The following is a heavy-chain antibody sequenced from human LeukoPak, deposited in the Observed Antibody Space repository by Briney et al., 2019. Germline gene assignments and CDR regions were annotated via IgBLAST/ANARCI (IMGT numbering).Heavy chain of an antibody. D-gene: IGHD3-10*01. V-gene: IGHV4-39*01. J-gene: IGHJ6*02. CDR3: ARHPMVRGVIIFYYYYGMDV. CDR2: IYYSGST. Sequence: SETLSLTCTVSGGSISSYYWGWIRQPPGKGLEWIGSIYYSGSTYYNPSLKSRVTISVDTSKNQFSLKLSSVTAADTAVYYCARHPMVRGVIIFYYYYGMDVWGQGTTVTVSS. CDR1: GGSISSYY.